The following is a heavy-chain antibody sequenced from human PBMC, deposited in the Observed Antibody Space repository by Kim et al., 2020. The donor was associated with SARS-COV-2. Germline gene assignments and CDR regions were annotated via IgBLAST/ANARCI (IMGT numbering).Heavy chain of an antibody. CDR3: ARLPSKITWASVAY. J-gene: IGHJ4*02. V-gene: IGHV4-39*01. D-gene: IGHD3-10*01. Sequence: NPSLKSRVTISVDTSKNQFSLKRSSVTAADTAVYYCARLPSKITWASVAYWGQGTLVTVSS.